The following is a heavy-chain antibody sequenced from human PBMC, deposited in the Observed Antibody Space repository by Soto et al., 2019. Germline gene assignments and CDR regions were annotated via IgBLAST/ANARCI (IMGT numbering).Heavy chain of an antibody. V-gene: IGHV1-18*01. Sequence: QVQLVQSGAEVKKPGASVKVSCKASGYTFTSYGISWVRQAPGQGLEWMGWISAYNGNTNYAQKLQGRVTMTTDTSXTTAYMELRSLRSDDTAVYYCARNYDFWSGNNWFDPWGQGTLVTVSS. J-gene: IGHJ5*02. CDR3: ARNYDFWSGNNWFDP. D-gene: IGHD3-3*01. CDR2: ISAYNGNT. CDR1: GYTFTSYG.